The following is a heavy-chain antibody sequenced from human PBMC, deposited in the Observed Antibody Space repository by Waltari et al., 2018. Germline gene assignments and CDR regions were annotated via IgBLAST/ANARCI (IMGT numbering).Heavy chain of an antibody. J-gene: IGHJ4*02. CDR3: AGGSGWLIDY. V-gene: IGHV3-7*01. D-gene: IGHD6-19*01. CDR2: IKQDGSEK. Sequence: EVELVASGGDLVQPGGSLRLSCAASGISFSTYWMSWVRQAPGKGLEWVANIKQDGSEKYYVDSVKGRFAISRDNPKNSLYLQMNSLSAEDTAVYYCAGGSGWLIDYWGQGTLVTVSS. CDR1: GISFSTYW.